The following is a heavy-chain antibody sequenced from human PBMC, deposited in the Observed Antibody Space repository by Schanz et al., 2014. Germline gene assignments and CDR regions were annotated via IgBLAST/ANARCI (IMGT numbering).Heavy chain of an antibody. D-gene: IGHD2-2*01. CDR1: GYTFTFTTYG. Sequence: QVQLVQSGGEVKKPGASVKVSCKASGYTFTFTTYGISWVRQVPGQGLEWMGWIIPIFGITNYAQRFQGRVTITADKPTSTAYMELSSLRSEDTAIYYCARTRTYEDIAVVPGARGYFDSWGQGTLVTVSS. V-gene: IGHV1-69*10. CDR3: ARTRTYEDIAVVPGARGYFDS. J-gene: IGHJ4*02. CDR2: IIPIFGIT.